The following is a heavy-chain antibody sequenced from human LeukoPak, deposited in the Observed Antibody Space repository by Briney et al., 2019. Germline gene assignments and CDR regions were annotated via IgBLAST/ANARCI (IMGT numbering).Heavy chain of an antibody. CDR1: GFTFSSYS. CDR3: ARDCGSYYKEKGDAFDI. D-gene: IGHD1-26*01. CDR2: ISSSSSYI. Sequence: GGSLRLSCAASGFTFSSYSMNWVRQAPGKGLEWVSSISSSSSYIYYADSVKGRFTISRDNAKNSLYLQMNSLRAEDTAVYYCARDCGSYYKEKGDAFDIWGQGTMVTVSS. J-gene: IGHJ3*02. V-gene: IGHV3-21*01.